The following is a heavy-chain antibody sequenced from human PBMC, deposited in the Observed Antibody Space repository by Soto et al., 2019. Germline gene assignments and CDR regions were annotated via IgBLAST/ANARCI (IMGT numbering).Heavy chain of an antibody. CDR3: ARGGPSGYYYYFDF. CDR2: IYSSGGA. J-gene: IGHJ4*02. D-gene: IGHD3-22*01. Sequence: SETLSLTCTVSGGSISSGDYYWSWIRQPPGKGLEWIGYIYSSGGAYYHPSLKRRVSISVDTSTNRISLDLSSVSAADTATYYCARGGPSGYYYYFDFWGQGTLVTVSS. V-gene: IGHV4-39*01. CDR1: GGSISSGDYY.